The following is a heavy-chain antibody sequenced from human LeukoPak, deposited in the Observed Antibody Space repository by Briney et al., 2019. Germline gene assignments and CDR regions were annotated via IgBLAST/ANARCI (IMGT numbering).Heavy chain of an antibody. CDR1: GGSISSSSYY. V-gene: IGHV4-61*01. D-gene: IGHD3-10*01. J-gene: IGHJ4*02. CDR3: ARDRESTFDY. Sequence: SETLSLTCTVSGGSISSSSYYWSWIRQPPGKGLEWVGYIYYSGSTNYNPSLKSRVTISVDTSKNQFSLKLSSVTAADTAVYYCARDRESTFDYWGQGTLVTVSS. CDR2: IYYSGST.